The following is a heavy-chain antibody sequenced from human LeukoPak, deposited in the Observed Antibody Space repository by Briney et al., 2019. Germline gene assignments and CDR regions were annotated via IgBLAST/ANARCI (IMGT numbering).Heavy chain of an antibody. CDR3: AREARATPDF. Sequence: PGGSLRLSCAASGFTFSNSWMTWVRQVPGKGLEWVATINGEGSDKYYVDSVKGRFIISRDNAKNSLHLQMSSLRAEDTAVYYCAREARATPDFWGQGTAVTASS. CDR1: GFTFSNSW. V-gene: IGHV3-7*03. CDR2: INGEGSDK. D-gene: IGHD1-26*01. J-gene: IGHJ4*02.